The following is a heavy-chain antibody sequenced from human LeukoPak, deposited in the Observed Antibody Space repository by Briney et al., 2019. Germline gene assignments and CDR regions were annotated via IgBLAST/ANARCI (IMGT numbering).Heavy chain of an antibody. D-gene: IGHD1-26*01. CDR3: ARQYSESWSDDY. CDR1: GASINSGDYY. J-gene: IGHJ4*02. V-gene: IGHV4-30-4*01. Sequence: SETLSLTCTVSGASINSGDYYWSWIRQPPGKGLEWLGCIYYSGYTYYSPSLRSRLTMSVDTSKNQFSLKLSSVTAADTAVYYCARQYSESWSDDYWGQGTLVTVSS. CDR2: IYYSGYT.